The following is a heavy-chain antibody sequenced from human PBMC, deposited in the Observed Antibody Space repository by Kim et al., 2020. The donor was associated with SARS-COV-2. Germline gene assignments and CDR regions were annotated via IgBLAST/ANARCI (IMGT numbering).Heavy chain of an antibody. Sequence: ASVKVSCKASGYTFTNYGISWVRQAPGQGLEWMGWISAYNGNTNYAQKLQGRVTMTTDTSTSTASMELRSLRSDDTAVYYCARDRRVVVVPKDWFGPWGQGNLVTVSS. J-gene: IGHJ5*02. CDR1: GYTFTNYG. CDR3: ARDRRVVVVPKDWFGP. V-gene: IGHV1-18*01. CDR2: ISAYNGNT. D-gene: IGHD2-2*01.